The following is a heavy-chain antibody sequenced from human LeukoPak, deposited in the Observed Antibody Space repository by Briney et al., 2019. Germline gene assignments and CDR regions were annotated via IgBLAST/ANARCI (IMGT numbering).Heavy chain of an antibody. CDR3: ARVVDILTGHDTALDY. J-gene: IGHJ4*02. CDR1: GYTFSVYY. Sequence: GASVTVSCKASGYTFSVYYIHWVRQAPGQGLEWMGWINPNTGGTNFAQNFQGRVTMTTVTSISTAYMELSRLRSDDTAVYYCARVVDILTGHDTALDYWGQGTLVTVSS. V-gene: IGHV1-2*02. CDR2: INPNTGGT. D-gene: IGHD3-9*01.